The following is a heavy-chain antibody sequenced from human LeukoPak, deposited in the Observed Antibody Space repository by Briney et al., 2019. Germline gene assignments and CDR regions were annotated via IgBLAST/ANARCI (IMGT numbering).Heavy chain of an antibody. Sequence: GGSLRLSCAASGFTFSSYAMHWVRQAPGKGLEWVAVISYDGSNKYYADSVKGRFTISRDNSKNTLYLQMNSLRAEDTAVYYCAKDYYYDPVDAFDVWGQGTMVSVSS. V-gene: IGHV3-30-3*02. CDR1: GFTFSSYA. J-gene: IGHJ3*01. CDR3: AKDYYYDPVDAFDV. D-gene: IGHD3-22*01. CDR2: ISYDGSNK.